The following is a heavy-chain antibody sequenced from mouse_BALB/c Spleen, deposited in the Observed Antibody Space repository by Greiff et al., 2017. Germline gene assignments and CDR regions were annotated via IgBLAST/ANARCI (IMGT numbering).Heavy chain of an antibody. CDR1: GYTFSSYW. CDR3: ARRKAARATWGSMDY. CDR2: ILPGSGST. Sequence: VQLQESGAELMKPGASVKISCKATGYTFSSYWIEWVKQRPGHGLEWIGEILPGSGSTNYNEKFKGKATFTADTSSNTAYMQLSSLTSEDSAVYYCARRKAARATWGSMDYWGQGTSVTVSS. J-gene: IGHJ4*01. D-gene: IGHD3-1*01. V-gene: IGHV1-9*01.